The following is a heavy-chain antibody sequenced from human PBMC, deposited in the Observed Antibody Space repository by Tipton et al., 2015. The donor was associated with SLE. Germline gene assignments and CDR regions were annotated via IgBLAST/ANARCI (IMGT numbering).Heavy chain of an antibody. CDR3: AREEENDFWSGGDALGT. V-gene: IGHV4-59*12. Sequence: TLSLTCTVSGGSISSSYWSWIRQPPGKGLEWIGYIYYSGSTNYNPSLKSRVTISVDTSKNQLSLKLSSVTAADTAVYYCAREEENDFWSGGDALGTWGQGTMVPVSS. CDR1: GGSISSSY. D-gene: IGHD3-3*01. CDR2: IYYSGST. J-gene: IGHJ3*02.